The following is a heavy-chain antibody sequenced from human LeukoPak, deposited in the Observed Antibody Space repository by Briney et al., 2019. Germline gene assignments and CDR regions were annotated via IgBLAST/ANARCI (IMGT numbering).Heavy chain of an antibody. J-gene: IGHJ4*02. CDR2: ISGHGDIT. CDR1: GFTFSSYA. CDR3: AKVRWDNSGWYYLDS. D-gene: IGHD6-19*01. V-gene: IGHV3-23*01. Sequence: GGSLRLSCAASGFTFSSYAMNWVRQAPGKGLEWVSGISGHGDITYYADSVKGRFTISRDNSKSTLLLQMNSLRAEDTPVYYCAKVRWDNSGWYYLDSWGQGTLVTVSS.